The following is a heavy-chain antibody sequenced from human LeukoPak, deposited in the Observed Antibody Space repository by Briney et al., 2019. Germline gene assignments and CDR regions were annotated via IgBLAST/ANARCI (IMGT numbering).Heavy chain of an antibody. Sequence: GGSLRLSCAASRFTFSTYWMHWVRQAPGKGLAWVSRISADGSSTTYADSVKGRFTISRDNAKNTLYLQMNSLRAEDTALFYCARDGDDYNYFDWWGQGALVTVSS. CDR1: RFTFSTYW. V-gene: IGHV3-74*01. D-gene: IGHD5-24*01. J-gene: IGHJ4*02. CDR2: ISADGSST. CDR3: ARDGDDYNYFDW.